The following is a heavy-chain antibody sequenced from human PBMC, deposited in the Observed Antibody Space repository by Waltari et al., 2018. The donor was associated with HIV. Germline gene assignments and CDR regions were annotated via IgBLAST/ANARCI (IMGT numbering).Heavy chain of an antibody. CDR1: GYTFNNYA. CDR3: ARSPAF. J-gene: IGHJ4*02. CDR2: MNTNSGDP. Sequence: QVQLVQSGSQFKKPGASVKISCKASGYTFNNYAMHWVRQAPGHGLEWMGWMNTNSGDPTYAQGFTGRFVFSLDTSISTTYLQINSLKPEDSADYYCARSPAFWGQGTLVIVSS. V-gene: IGHV7-4-1*02.